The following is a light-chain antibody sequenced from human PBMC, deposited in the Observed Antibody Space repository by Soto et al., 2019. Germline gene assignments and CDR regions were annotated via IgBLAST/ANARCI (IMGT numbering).Light chain of an antibody. CDR2: EVS. V-gene: IGLV2-14*01. Sequence: QSVLTQPASVSGSPGQSITISCTGTSSDIGRYDYVSWYQQHPGKAPKLMIYEVSNRPSGVSNRFSGSKSGNTASLTISGLQAEDEADYYCSSYTSSTTLHVFGTGTQLTVL. CDR1: SSDIGRYDY. J-gene: IGLJ1*01. CDR3: SSYTSSTTLHV.